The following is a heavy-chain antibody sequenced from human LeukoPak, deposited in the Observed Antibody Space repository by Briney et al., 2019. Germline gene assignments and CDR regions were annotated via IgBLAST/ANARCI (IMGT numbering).Heavy chain of an antibody. V-gene: IGHV4-59*01. Sequence: LAETLSLTCTVSGVSISTYYCSWILQPPPKGLDWIAYIHNRESTHSNHSLKSRVTISVDSSKNQFSLRLSSVTAADTAAYYCARIYYDSGAYYRRAFDIWGQGKMVSVSS. J-gene: IGHJ3*02. CDR1: GVSISTYY. D-gene: IGHD3-22*01. CDR3: ARIYYDSGAYYRRAFDI. CDR2: IHNREST.